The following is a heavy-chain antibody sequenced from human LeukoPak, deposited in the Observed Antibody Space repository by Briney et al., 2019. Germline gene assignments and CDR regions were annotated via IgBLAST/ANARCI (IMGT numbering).Heavy chain of an antibody. CDR3: ARLSDFAAARRHFDY. CDR1: SGSISTYY. CDR2: VYYSGST. V-gene: IGHV4-59*12. Sequence: PSETLSLTCTVSSGSISTYYWSWIRQPPGKGLEWIGYVYYSGSTNYNPSLKSRVTMSVDTSKNQFSLKLSSVTAADTAVYYCARLSDFAAARRHFDYWGQGTLVTVSS. D-gene: IGHD6-6*01. J-gene: IGHJ4*02.